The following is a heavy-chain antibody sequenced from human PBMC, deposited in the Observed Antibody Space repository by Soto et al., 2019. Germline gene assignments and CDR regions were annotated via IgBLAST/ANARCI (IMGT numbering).Heavy chain of an antibody. CDR3: ARKMTTVTTYLDY. J-gene: IGHJ4*02. V-gene: IGHV3-30*04. Sequence: QVQLVVSGGDVVQPGRSLRLSCAASGFTFSSYALYWVRQAPGKGLEWVAVISYDGRNKHYADSVKGRFTISRDNSKNTLYLQMNSLRDEDTAVYYCARKMTTVTTYLDYWGQGTLVTVSS. D-gene: IGHD4-4*01. CDR2: ISYDGRNK. CDR1: GFTFSSYA.